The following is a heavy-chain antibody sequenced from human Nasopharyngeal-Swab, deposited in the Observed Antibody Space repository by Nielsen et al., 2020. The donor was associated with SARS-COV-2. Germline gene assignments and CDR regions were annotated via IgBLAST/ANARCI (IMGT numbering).Heavy chain of an antibody. CDR3: ARGRRYSTGWYFDS. CDR2: IIPIFGTA. J-gene: IGHJ4*02. CDR1: GGTFSSYA. D-gene: IGHD6-19*01. Sequence: SVKVSCKASGGTFSSYATSWVRQAPGQGLEWMGGIIPIFGTANYAQKFQGRVTITADESTSTAYMELSSLRSEDTAVYYCARGRRYSTGWYFDSWGQGTLVTVSS. V-gene: IGHV1-69*13.